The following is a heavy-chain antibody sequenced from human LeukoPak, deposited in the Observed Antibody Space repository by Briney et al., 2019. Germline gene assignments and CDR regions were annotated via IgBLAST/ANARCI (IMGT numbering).Heavy chain of an antibody. CDR1: GYTFTSYG. CDR3: ARGPYGSGSYYIPLDY. D-gene: IGHD3-10*01. Sequence: GASVKVSCKASGYTFTSYGISWVRQAPGQGLEWMGWISAYNGNTNYAQKLQGRVTMTTDTSTSTAYTELRSLRSDDTAVYYCARGPYGSGSYYIPLDYWGQGTLVTVSS. CDR2: ISAYNGNT. J-gene: IGHJ4*02. V-gene: IGHV1-18*04.